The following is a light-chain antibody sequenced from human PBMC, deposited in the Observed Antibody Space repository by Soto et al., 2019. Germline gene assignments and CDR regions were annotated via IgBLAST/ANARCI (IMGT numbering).Light chain of an antibody. Sequence: QSALTQPRSVSGSPGQSVTISCTGSSSDVGAYNFVSWYQRYPAKAPKLMIYDVNKRPSGVSDRFSGSKSGYTASLTISGLQAEDEADYYCCSYAGNYPKFGGGTKLTVL. CDR2: DVN. V-gene: IGLV2-11*01. J-gene: IGLJ3*02. CDR3: CSYAGNYPK. CDR1: SSDVGAYNF.